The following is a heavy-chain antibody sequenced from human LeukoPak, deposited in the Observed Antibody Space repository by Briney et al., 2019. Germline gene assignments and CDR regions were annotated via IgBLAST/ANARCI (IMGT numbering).Heavy chain of an antibody. CDR3: ARVGSPGGWPRPYLPYDY. D-gene: IGHD6-19*01. J-gene: IGHJ4*02. CDR2: ISSNGGST. V-gene: IGHV3-64*01. Sequence: GGSLRLSCAASGFTFSSYAMHWVRQAPGKGLEYVSAISSNGGSTYYANSVKGRFTISRDNSKNTLYLQMGSLRAEDMAVYYCARVGSPGGWPRPYLPYDYWGQGTLVTVSS. CDR1: GFTFSSYA.